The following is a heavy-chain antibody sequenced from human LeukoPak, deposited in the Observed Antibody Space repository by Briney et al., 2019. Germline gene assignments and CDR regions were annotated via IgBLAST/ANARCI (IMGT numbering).Heavy chain of an antibody. J-gene: IGHJ4*02. D-gene: IGHD6-13*01. CDR1: GGSINSYY. CDR2: IYYTGST. CDR3: ARFSGGSWFDY. Sequence: SETLSLTCTVSGGSINSYYWSWIRQPPGKGLEWIGYIYYTGSTNYNPSLRSRVTMSVDTSKNQFSLKLSSVTAADTAVYYCARFSGGSWFDYWAREPWSPSPQ. V-gene: IGHV4-59*01.